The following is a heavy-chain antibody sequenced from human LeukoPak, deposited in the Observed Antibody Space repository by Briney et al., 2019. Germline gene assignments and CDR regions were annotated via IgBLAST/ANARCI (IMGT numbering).Heavy chain of an antibody. J-gene: IGHJ4*02. V-gene: IGHV4-34*01. Sequence: PSETLSLTCAVYGGSITGYYWSWLRQPPGKGLEWVGEIHYTGATSYNPSLKSRATISIDKSKNQVFLVLSSVTAAYTAVYYCARGNILSGYCFDFWGQGALVTVSS. CDR3: ARGNILSGYCFDF. D-gene: IGHD3-9*01. CDR1: GGSITGYY. CDR2: IHYTGAT.